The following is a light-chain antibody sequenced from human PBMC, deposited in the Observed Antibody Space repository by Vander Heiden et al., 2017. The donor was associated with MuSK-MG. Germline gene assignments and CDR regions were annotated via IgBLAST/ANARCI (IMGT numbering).Light chain of an antibody. Sequence: YELTQPPSVSASPGQTASITCSGDKLGEKYACWYQQKPGQSPVLVIYQDSKRPSGIPERFSGSNSGNTATLTISGTQAMDEADYYCQAWDSSTAKVVFGGGTKLTVL. CDR2: QDS. V-gene: IGLV3-1*01. CDR3: QAWDSSTAKVV. J-gene: IGLJ2*01. CDR1: KLGEKY.